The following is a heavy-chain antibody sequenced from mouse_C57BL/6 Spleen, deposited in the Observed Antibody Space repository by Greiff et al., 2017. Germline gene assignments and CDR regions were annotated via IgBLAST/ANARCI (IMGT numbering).Heavy chain of an antibody. CDR3: AREATTVWYFDV. CDR2: IDPNSGGT. J-gene: IGHJ1*03. D-gene: IGHD1-1*01. CDR1: SYTFTSYW. Sequence: QVHVKQPGAELVKPGASVKLSCKASSYTFTSYWMHWVKQRPGRGLEWIGRIDPNSGGTKYNEKFKSKATLTVDKPSSTAYMQLSSLTSEDSAVYYCAREATTVWYFDVWGTGTTVTVSS. V-gene: IGHV1-72*01.